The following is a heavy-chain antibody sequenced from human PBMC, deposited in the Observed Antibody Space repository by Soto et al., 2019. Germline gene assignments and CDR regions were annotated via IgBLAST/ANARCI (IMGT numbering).Heavy chain of an antibody. CDR3: ARAYYGDYSYFDY. Sequence: QVQLQESGPGLVKPSETLSLTCAVSGGSFSSYYWSWIRQPPGEGLEWIGSIYYSGSTNYNPSLKSRVTISIDTSKNPFSLKLSSVTAADTAVYFCARAYYGDYSYFDYWGQGTLVTVSS. CDR1: GGSFSSYY. D-gene: IGHD4-17*01. CDR2: IYYSGST. J-gene: IGHJ4*02. V-gene: IGHV4-59*01.